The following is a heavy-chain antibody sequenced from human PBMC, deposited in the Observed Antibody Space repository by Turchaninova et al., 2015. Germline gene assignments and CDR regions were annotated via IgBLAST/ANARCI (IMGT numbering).Heavy chain of an antibody. CDR1: GDSVPSSSAA. Sequence: QVPLPQSGPGRVKSSQTQQPTRAISGDSVPSSSAAWNWIRQSPSKGLEWLGRTYYRSRWYNDYALSVKSRITINSDTSENQFSLRLNSVTPEDTAVYYCARGGTYFKGFEFWGQGALVTVSS. CDR2: TYYRSRWYN. J-gene: IGHJ4*02. CDR3: ARGGTYFKGFEF. V-gene: IGHV6-1*01. D-gene: IGHD1-26*01.